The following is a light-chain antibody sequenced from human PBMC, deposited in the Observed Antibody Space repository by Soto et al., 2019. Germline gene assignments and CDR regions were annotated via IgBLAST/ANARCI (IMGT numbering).Light chain of an antibody. Sequence: DIQMTQFPSTLSASVGDTVSVTCRASQNISGRLAWYQQQPGKAPHLIIYDASTLESGVSSRFSGSGSGTEFTLTINSLQTHDFATYYCQQYETYHRTFGQGTKVEVK. CDR3: QQYETYHRT. CDR2: DAS. CDR1: QNISGR. J-gene: IGKJ1*01. V-gene: IGKV1-5*01.